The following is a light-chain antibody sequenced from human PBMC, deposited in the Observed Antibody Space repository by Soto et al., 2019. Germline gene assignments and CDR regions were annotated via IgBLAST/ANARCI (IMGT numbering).Light chain of an antibody. J-gene: IGLJ1*01. V-gene: IGLV2-11*01. Sequence: QSALTQPRSVSGSPGQSVTVSCTGTSSDVGGHNYVSWYQQHPGKAPKLMISSVSKRPSGVPDRFSDSKSGNTASLTISGLQAEDEADYYCCSYAGSYTYVFGTGTKVTVL. CDR1: SSDVGGHNY. CDR2: SVS. CDR3: CSYAGSYTYV.